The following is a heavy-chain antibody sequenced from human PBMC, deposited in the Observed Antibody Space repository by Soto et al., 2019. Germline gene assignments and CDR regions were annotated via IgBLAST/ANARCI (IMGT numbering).Heavy chain of an antibody. CDR1: GGSISSYY. CDR2: IYYSGST. J-gene: IGHJ5*02. CDR3: ARDLGYCSSTSCYPRRWFDP. Sequence: SETLSLTCTVSGGSISSYYWSWIRLPPGKGLEWIGYIYYSGSTNYNPSLKSRVTISVDTSKNQFSLKLSSVTAADTAVYYCARDLGYCSSTSCYPRRWFDPWGQGTLVTVSS. V-gene: IGHV4-59*01. D-gene: IGHD2-2*01.